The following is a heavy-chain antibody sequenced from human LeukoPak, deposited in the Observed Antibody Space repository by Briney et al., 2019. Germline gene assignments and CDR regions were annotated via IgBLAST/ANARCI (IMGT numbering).Heavy chain of an antibody. J-gene: IGHJ4*02. CDR2: IWYDGSNK. Sequence: PGGSLRLSCAASGFTFSNYGMHWVRQAPGKGLEWVALIWYDGSNKYYADSVKGRFTISRDNSKNTLYLQMNSLRAEDTAVYYCAKAPLPSMYNSSTNYFDYWGQGTLVTVSS. CDR3: AKAPLPSMYNSSTNYFDY. V-gene: IGHV3-33*06. CDR1: GFTFSNYG. D-gene: IGHD6-6*01.